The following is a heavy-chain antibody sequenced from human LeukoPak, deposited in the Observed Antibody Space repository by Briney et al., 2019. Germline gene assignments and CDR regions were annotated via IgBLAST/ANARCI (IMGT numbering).Heavy chain of an antibody. V-gene: IGHV1-46*01. CDR1: GDTFINYY. D-gene: IGHD3-9*01. J-gene: IGHJ4*02. Sequence: ASVKVSCKASGDTFINYYMHWVRQAPGQGLEWMGIINPSGGRVSCAQKFQGRVTMTRDTSTSTVYMDLSSLRSEDTAVYYCATDDILTGSSEFDYWGQGTLVTVSS. CDR3: ATDDILTGSSEFDY. CDR2: INPSGGRV.